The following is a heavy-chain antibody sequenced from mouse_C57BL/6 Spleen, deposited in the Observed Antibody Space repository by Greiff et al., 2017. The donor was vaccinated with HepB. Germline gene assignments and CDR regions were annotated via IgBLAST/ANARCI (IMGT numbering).Heavy chain of an antibody. D-gene: IGHD1-1*01. CDR1: GYTFTSYD. CDR3: ARGGSSPCYAMDY. CDR2: IYPRDGST. J-gene: IGHJ4*01. Sequence: QVQLQQSGPELVKPGASVKLSCKASGYTFTSYDINWVKQRPGQGLEWIGWIYPRDGSTKYNEKFKGKATVTVDTSSSTAYMELHSLTSADSAVYFCARGGSSPCYAMDYWGQGTSVTVSS. V-gene: IGHV1-85*01.